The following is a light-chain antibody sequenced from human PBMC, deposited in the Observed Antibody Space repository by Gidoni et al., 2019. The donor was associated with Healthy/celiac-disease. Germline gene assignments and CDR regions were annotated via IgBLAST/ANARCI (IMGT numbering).Light chain of an antibody. J-gene: IGLJ2*01. CDR1: SSDVGGYNY. CDR2: DVS. CDR3: SSYTSSSLHVV. V-gene: IGLV2-14*01. Sequence: QSALTQPASVSGSPGPSITISCTGNSSDVGGYNYVSWYQQHPGKAPKLMIYDVSNRPSGVSNRFSGSKSGNTASLTISGLQAEDEADYYCSSYTSSSLHVVFGGGTKLTVL.